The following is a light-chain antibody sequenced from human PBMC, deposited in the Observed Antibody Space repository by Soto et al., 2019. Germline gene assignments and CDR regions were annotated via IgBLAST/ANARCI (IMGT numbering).Light chain of an antibody. V-gene: IGKV1-5*01. J-gene: IGKJ1*01. Sequence: DIQMTQSPSTLSASVGDRVTITCRASQSISSWLAWYQQKPGKAPKLLIYDASSLESGVPSRFSGSGSGTEFTLTISSLQPDEFATYYCQQYNSYSPWPFGQGTKVEIK. CDR1: QSISSW. CDR2: DAS. CDR3: QQYNSYSPWP.